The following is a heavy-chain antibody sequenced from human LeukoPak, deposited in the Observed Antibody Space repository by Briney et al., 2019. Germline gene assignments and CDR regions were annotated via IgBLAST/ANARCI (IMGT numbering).Heavy chain of an antibody. J-gene: IGHJ4*02. Sequence: GASVKVSCKASGYTFTSYAMHWVRQAPGQRLEWMGWINAGNGNTKYSQKFQGRVTITRDTSASTAYMELSSLRSEDTAVYYCARDHDSSGYYSFFDYWGQGTLVTVSS. CDR3: ARDHDSSGYYSFFDY. CDR2: INAGNGNT. D-gene: IGHD3-22*01. CDR1: GYTFTSYA. V-gene: IGHV1-3*01.